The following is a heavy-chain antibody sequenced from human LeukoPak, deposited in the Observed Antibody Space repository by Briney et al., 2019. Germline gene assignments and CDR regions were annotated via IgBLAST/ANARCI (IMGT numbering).Heavy chain of an antibody. CDR1: GGSISSYY. CDR3: ARDRDYVWGSYRYAFDI. D-gene: IGHD3-16*02. Sequence: PSETLSLTCTVSGGSISSYYWSWIRQPPGKGLEWIGYIYYSGSTNYNPSLKSRVTISVDTSKNQFSLKLSSVTAADTAVYYCARDRDYVWGSYRYAFDIWGQGTMVTVSS. CDR2: IYYSGST. V-gene: IGHV4-59*01. J-gene: IGHJ3*02.